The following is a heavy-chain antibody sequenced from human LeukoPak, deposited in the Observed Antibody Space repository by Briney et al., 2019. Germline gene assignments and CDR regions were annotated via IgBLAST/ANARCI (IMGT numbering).Heavy chain of an antibody. J-gene: IGHJ4*02. V-gene: IGHV3-66*03. D-gene: IGHD4-23*01. CDR3: ARDVDYGGRLDN. CDR1: GFTVSSNY. Sequence: GGSLRLSCAASGFTVSSNYMTWVRQAPGMGLEWVSVIYSSGSTYYADSVKGRFTFSRDNSKNTLYLQMNSLRAEDTAVYYCARDVDYGGRLDNWGQGTLVTVSS. CDR2: IYSSGST.